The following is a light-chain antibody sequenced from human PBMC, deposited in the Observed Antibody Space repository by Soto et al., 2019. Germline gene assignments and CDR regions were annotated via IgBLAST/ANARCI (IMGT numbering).Light chain of an antibody. CDR2: RSD. CDR3: AVRDDSLSGHWV. CDR1: SSNIGSNY. V-gene: IGLV1-47*01. J-gene: IGLJ3*02. Sequence: QSVLTQPPSASGTPGQRVPISCSGSSSNIGSNYVSWYQHLPGAAPKLLIYRSDQRPSGVPDRFSGSKSGTSASLAISGLRSEDEADYFCAVRDDSLSGHWVFGGGTQLTVL.